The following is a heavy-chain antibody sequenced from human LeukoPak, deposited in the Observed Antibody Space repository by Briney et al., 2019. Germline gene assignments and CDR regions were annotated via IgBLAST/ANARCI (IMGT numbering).Heavy chain of an antibody. CDR1: GGTFSSYA. Sequence: SVKVSCKASGGTFSSYAISWVRQAPGRGLEWMGGIIPIFGTANYAQKFQGRVTITADESTSTAYMELSSLRSEDTAVYYCARAGGYCSGGSCYRNYYYYYYMDVWGKGTTVAVSS. V-gene: IGHV1-69*13. CDR3: ARAGGYCSGGSCYRNYYYYYYMDV. J-gene: IGHJ6*03. D-gene: IGHD2-15*01. CDR2: IIPIFGTA.